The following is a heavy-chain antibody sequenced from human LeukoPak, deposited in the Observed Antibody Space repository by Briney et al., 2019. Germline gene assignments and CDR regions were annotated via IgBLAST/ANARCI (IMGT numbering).Heavy chain of an antibody. J-gene: IGHJ4*02. CDR2: ISGSGGNT. Sequence: GGSLRLSCAVSGLTINTYAMSWVRQAPGKGLEWVSTISGSGGNTNYADSVKSRFTISRDNSNNTLYLQMNSLRAEDTAVYYCAKGIGGGYGSGSAFDYWGQGTLVAVSS. D-gene: IGHD6-19*01. V-gene: IGHV3-23*01. CDR1: GLTINTYA. CDR3: AKGIGGGYGSGSAFDY.